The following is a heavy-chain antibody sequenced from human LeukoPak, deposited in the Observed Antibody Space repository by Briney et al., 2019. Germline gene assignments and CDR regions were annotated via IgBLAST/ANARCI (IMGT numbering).Heavy chain of an antibody. CDR2: IYYSGST. CDR1: GGSISSYY. CDR3: ARSLAVAGYYNYYMDV. J-gene: IGHJ6*03. D-gene: IGHD6-19*01. Sequence: NPSETLSLTCIVSGGSISSYYWSWIRQPPGKGLEWIGYIYYSGSTNYNPSLKSRVTISVDTSKNQFSLKLSSVTTADTAVYYCARSLAVAGYYNYYMDVWGKGTTVTVSS. V-gene: IGHV4-59*01.